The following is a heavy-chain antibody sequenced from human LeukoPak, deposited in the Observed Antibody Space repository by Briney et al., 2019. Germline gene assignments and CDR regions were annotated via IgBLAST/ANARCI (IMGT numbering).Heavy chain of an antibody. CDR1: GGSISSSSYY. CDR2: IYYSGST. Sequence: PSETLSLTCTVSGGSISSSSYYWGWIRQPPGKGLEWIGSIYYSGSTYYNPSLKSRVTISVDTSKNQFSLRLSSLTAADTAVYYCARHVLFGSYPDYFDYWGQGTLVTVSS. CDR3: ARHVLFGSYPDYFDY. J-gene: IGHJ4*02. D-gene: IGHD1-26*01. V-gene: IGHV4-39*01.